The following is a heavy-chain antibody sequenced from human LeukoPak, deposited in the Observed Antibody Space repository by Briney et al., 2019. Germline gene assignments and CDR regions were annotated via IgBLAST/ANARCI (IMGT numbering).Heavy chain of an antibody. CDR2: INPSRNT. V-gene: IGHV4-34*01. CDR3: ARSREGRIEHPY. Sequence: HSETLSLTCAVYGGSVSGYYWSWIRQTPGKGLEWIGEINPSRNTNYNPSLKSRVTTSVDTSKNQISLKLSSGTAADTAVYYCARSREGRIEHPYWGQGILVTVCS. CDR1: GGSVSGYY. D-gene: IGHD2-15*01. J-gene: IGHJ4*02.